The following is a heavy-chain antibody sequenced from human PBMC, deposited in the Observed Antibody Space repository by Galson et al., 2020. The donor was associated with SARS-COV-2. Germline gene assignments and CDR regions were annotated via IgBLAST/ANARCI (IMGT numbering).Heavy chain of an antibody. D-gene: IGHD3-10*01. CDR1: GFSFTTDGVG. CDR2: PYWNDDK. CDR3: SHAQYDYFGSGSYQFDY. V-gene: IGHV2-5*01. J-gene: IGHJ4*02. Sequence: VSGPTLVKHTQTLTLTCTFSGFSFTTDGVGVGWVRQPPGKALEWLALPYWNDDKRYSPSLESRLTITKDTSRNQVVLTMTNMDPMDTATYYCSHAQYDYFGSGSYQFDYWGQGTLVTVSS.